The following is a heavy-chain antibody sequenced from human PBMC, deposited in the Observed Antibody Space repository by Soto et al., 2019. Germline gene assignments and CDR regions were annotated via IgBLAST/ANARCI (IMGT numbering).Heavy chain of an antibody. CDR3: AKTGIVVVPAGINWFDP. D-gene: IGHD2-2*01. J-gene: IGHJ5*02. CDR2: ISGSGGST. V-gene: IGHV3-23*01. CDR1: GFTFSSYA. Sequence: GGSLRLSCAASGFTFSSYAMSWVRQAPGKGLEWVSAISGSGGSTYYADSVKGRFTISRDNSKNTLYLQMNSLRAEDTAVYYCAKTGIVVVPAGINWFDPWGQGTLVTVSS.